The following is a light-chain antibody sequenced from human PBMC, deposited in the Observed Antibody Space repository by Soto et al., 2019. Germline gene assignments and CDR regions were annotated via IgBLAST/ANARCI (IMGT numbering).Light chain of an antibody. CDR3: QHRISWPLT. V-gene: IGKV3-11*01. Sequence: EIVLTQSPVTLSLSPGERATLSCRASQSVSRYLAWYKQKPGQSPRLLIYDASNRAAGIPARFSGSGSGTDFTLTISSLEPEDFAVYYCQHRISWPLTFGGGTKVEIK. J-gene: IGKJ4*01. CDR1: QSVSRY. CDR2: DAS.